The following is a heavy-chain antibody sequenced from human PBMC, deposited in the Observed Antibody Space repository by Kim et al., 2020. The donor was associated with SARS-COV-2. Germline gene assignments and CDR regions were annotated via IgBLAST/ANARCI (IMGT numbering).Heavy chain of an antibody. J-gene: IGHJ6*01. D-gene: IGHD2-8*01. CDR2: ISGSGGTT. CDR1: GFTFSFFA. CDR3: ARYCTTTTCPGLYYGMD. V-gene: IGHV3-23*01. Sequence: GGSLRLSCAGSGFTFSFFAVSWVRQAPGKGLEGVSVISGSGGTTFYADSVKGRFTISRDNLKNTVYLQMNSLRAEDTAVYYCARYCTTTTCPGLYYGMD.